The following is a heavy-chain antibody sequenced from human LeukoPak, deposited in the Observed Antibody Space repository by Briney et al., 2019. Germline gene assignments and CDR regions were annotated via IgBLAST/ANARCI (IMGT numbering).Heavy chain of an antibody. CDR2: INSDGSST. V-gene: IGHV3-74*01. D-gene: IGHD4-11*01. CDR3: ARLTITTPFVDY. Sequence: PGGSLRLSCAASGFTFSSYWMHWVRQAPGKGLVWVSGINSDGSSTTYADSVRGRFTISRDNAKNTLYLQMSSLRDEDTAVYYCARLTITTPFVDYWGQGTLVTVSS. J-gene: IGHJ4*02. CDR1: GFTFSSYW.